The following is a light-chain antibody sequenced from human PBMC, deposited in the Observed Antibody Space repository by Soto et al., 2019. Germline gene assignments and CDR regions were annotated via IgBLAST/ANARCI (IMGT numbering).Light chain of an antibody. CDR1: SSSIENNY. CDR3: TVWDDSLRGRL. CDR2: RNN. Sequence: QSVLTHPPSASGTPGQRVTIACSGTSSSIENNYVYWYQQLPGTAPRLLIYRNNQRPSGVPDRFSGSKSGPSDSLAISALRSEYEADYYCTVWDDSLRGRLFGVGTKLTV. J-gene: IGLJ2*01. V-gene: IGLV1-47*01.